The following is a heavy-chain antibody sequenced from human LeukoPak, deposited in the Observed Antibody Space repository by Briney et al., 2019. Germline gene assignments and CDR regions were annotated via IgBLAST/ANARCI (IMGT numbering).Heavy chain of an antibody. CDR1: GGSISSYY. J-gene: IGHJ4*02. CDR3: ARSPSGSYSQLDY. D-gene: IGHD1-26*01. CDR2: IYYSGST. V-gene: IGHV4-59*01. Sequence: KPSETLSFTCTVSGGSISSYYWSWIRQPPGKGLEWIGCIYYSGSTNYNPSLKSRVTISVDTSKNQFSLKVTSVTAADTAVYYCARSPSGSYSQLDYWDQGILVTVSS.